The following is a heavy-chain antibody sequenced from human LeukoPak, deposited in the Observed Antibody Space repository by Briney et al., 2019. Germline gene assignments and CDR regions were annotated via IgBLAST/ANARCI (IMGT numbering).Heavy chain of an antibody. CDR3: ARSGSAYYYGLNV. CDR2: IHSGGAT. D-gene: IGHD3-10*01. V-gene: IGHV4-59*01. Sequence: PSETLSLTCTVSGASISSYYWSWIRQSPGKGLEWIGYIHSGGATNYNPSLKRRVTISLDTSTSQLSLKLSAVTAADSALYYCARSGSAYYYGLNVWGQGTPVTVSS. J-gene: IGHJ6*02. CDR1: GASISSYY.